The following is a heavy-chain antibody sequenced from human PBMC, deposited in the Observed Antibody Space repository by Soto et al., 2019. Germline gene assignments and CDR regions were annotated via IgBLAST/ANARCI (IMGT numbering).Heavy chain of an antibody. CDR1: GYSFTSYW. Sequence: PGESLKISCNGSGYSFTSYWICWVRQMPGKGLEWMGIIYPGDSDTRYSPSFQGQVTISADKSISTAYLQWSSLKASDTAMYYCARHELPYSYGYYYYYGMDVWGQGTTVTVSS. J-gene: IGHJ6*02. CDR3: ARHELPYSYGYYYYYGMDV. D-gene: IGHD5-18*01. V-gene: IGHV5-51*01. CDR2: IYPGDSDT.